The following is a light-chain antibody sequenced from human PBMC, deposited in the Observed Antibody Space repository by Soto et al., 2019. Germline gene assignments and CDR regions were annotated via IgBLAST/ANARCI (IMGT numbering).Light chain of an antibody. CDR3: QQYGSSLWT. J-gene: IGKJ1*01. CDR2: GAS. CDR1: QSVSSSY. Sequence: EIVLTQSPGTLSVSPGERATLSCRASQSVSSSYLTWYQQKPGQAPRLLIFGASSRATGIPDRFSGRGSGTDFTLTISRLEPEDFAVYYCQQYGSSLWTFGQGTKVEIK. V-gene: IGKV3-20*01.